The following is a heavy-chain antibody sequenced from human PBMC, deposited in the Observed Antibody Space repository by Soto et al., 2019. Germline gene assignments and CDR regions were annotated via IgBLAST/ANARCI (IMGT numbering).Heavy chain of an antibody. Sequence: GGSLRLSCAASGFTFSSYAMSWVRQAPGKGLEWVSAISSSGGSTFYADSVKRRSSISRDNSKNTLYLQLNSLRAEDTAVYYCAKGLFDYYPYYGMDVWGQGTTVTV. CDR1: GFTFSSYA. CDR3: AKGLFDYYPYYGMDV. J-gene: IGHJ6*02. CDR2: ISSSGGST. V-gene: IGHV3-23*01.